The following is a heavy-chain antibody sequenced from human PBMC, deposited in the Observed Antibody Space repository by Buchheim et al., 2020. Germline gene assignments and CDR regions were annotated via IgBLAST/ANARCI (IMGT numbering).Heavy chain of an antibody. CDR3: ARSTYYYDSSGYYVYYFDY. V-gene: IGHV3-48*03. CDR2: ISSSGDTI. D-gene: IGHD3-22*01. J-gene: IGHJ4*02. CDR1: GFTFSSYE. Sequence: EVQLVESGGGLEQPGGSLRLSCAASGFTFSSYEMNWVRQAPGKGLEWLSYISSSGDTIYYADSVKGRFTISRDNAKHSLYLQIISLRAEDTAVYYCARSTYYYDSSGYYVYYFDYWGQGTL.